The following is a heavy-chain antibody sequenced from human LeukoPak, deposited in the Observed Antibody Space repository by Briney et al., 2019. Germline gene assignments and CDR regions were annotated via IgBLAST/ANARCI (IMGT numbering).Heavy chain of an antibody. CDR3: ARGERFLEWFPDY. CDR1: GFTFSSYW. Sequence: GGSLRLSCAASGFTFSSYWMSWVRQAPGKGLEWVANIKQDGSEKYYVDSVKGRFTISRDNAKNSLYLQMNSLRAEDTAVYYCARGERFLEWFPDYWGQGTLVTVSS. CDR2: IKQDGSEK. V-gene: IGHV3-7*01. D-gene: IGHD3-3*01. J-gene: IGHJ4*02.